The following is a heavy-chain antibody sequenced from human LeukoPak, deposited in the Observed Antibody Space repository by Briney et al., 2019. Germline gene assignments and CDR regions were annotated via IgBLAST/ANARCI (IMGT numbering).Heavy chain of an antibody. J-gene: IGHJ4*02. V-gene: IGHV3-7*01. CDR1: GFTFSNYG. CDR3: ARDLPDY. Sequence: GGSLRLSCAASGFTFSNYGMSWVRQAPGKGLEWVTNIKQDGSEKYYVGSVKGRFTISRDNAKNSLYLQMNSLRAEDTAVYYCARDLPDYWGQGTLVTVSS. CDR2: IKQDGSEK.